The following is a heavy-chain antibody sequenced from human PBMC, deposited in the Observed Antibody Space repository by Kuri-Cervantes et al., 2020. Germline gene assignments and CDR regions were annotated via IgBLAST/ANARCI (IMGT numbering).Heavy chain of an antibody. J-gene: IGHJ4*02. CDR2: IWYDGTKE. V-gene: IGHV3-33*01. D-gene: IGHD3-10*01. CDR1: GFTFSQHG. Sequence: LSLTCAASGFTFSQHGMHWVRQAPGKGLEWVALIWYDGTKENYADSVKGRFTISRDDSKNTLYLQMNSLRVEDTAVYYCARDLSYGSGDYGGQGTLVTVSS. CDR3: ARDLSYGSGDY.